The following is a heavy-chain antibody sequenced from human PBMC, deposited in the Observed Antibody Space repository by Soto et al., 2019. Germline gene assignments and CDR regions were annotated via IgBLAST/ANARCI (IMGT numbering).Heavy chain of an antibody. D-gene: IGHD2-2*01. Sequence: GGSLRLSCAASGFTFSDYYMSWIRQAPGKGLEWVSYISSSGSTIYYADSVKGRFTISRDNAKNSLYLQMNSLRAEDTAVYYCARWGIVVVPAANTFYYYYYMDVWGKGTTVTVSS. CDR1: GFTFSDYY. V-gene: IGHV3-11*01. CDR3: ARWGIVVVPAANTFYYYYYMDV. CDR2: ISSSGSTI. J-gene: IGHJ6*03.